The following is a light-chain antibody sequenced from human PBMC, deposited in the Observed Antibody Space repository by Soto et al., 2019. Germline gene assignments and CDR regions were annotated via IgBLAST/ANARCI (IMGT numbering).Light chain of an antibody. J-gene: IGKJ1*01. CDR2: GAS. CDR3: QQYHNWWT. CDR1: QNIGSN. V-gene: IGKV3-15*01. Sequence: IVMTQSPATLSVSPGERVTLSCRASQNIGSNLAWYQQKFGQAPRLLIYGASTRVTGIPARISGSGSGTEFTLTITSLQSEDFGVYHCQQYHNWWTFGQGTKV.